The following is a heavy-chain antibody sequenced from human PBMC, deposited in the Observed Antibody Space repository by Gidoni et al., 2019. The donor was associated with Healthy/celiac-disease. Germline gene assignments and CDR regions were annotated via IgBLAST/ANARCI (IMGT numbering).Heavy chain of an antibody. V-gene: IGHV3-53*02. J-gene: IGHJ6*02. CDR3: ARDRGGELPGGYYYGMDV. CDR1: GFTVSSNY. Sequence: EVQLVETGGGLIQPGGSLRLSCAASGFTVSSNYMGWVRQAPGKGLEWVSVIYSGGSTYYADSVKGRFTISRDNSKNTLYLQMNSLRAEDTAVYYCARDRGGELPGGYYYGMDVWGQGTTVTVSS. D-gene: IGHD3-10*01. CDR2: IYSGGST.